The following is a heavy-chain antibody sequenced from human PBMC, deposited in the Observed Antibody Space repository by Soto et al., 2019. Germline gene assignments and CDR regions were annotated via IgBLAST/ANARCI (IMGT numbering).Heavy chain of an antibody. D-gene: IGHD3-16*01. CDR1: GVTLSSSG. V-gene: IGHV3-74*01. CDR3: VREYNDGNEYHQTDAFDI. Sequence: GGSLRLWCAGSGVTLSSSGMDWVRQAPGKGLVWVSRIKGDGSSTGYADSVKGRFTISRDNAKNTLYLQMNSLRAEDAAVYYCVREYNDGNEYHQTDAFDIWGQGT. CDR2: IKGDGSST. J-gene: IGHJ3*02.